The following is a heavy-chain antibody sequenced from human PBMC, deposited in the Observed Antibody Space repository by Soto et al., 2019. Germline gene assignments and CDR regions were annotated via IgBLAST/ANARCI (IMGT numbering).Heavy chain of an antibody. J-gene: IGHJ4*02. D-gene: IGHD3-3*01. V-gene: IGHV1-3*01. CDR1: GYTFTSYA. CDR3: ARVYDFWSGYYLY. CDR2: INAGNGNT. Sequence: XSVKVSCKGSGYTFTSYAMHWVRQAPGQRLEWMGWINAGNGNTKYSQKFQGRVTITRDTSASTAYMELSSLRSEDTAVYYCARVYDFWSGYYLYWGQGTLVTVSS.